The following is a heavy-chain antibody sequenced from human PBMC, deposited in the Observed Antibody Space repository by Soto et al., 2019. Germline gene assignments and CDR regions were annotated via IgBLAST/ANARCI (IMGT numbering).Heavy chain of an antibody. V-gene: IGHV3-30*18. J-gene: IGHJ4*02. Sequence: QVQLVESGGGVVQPGRSLRLSGAASGFTFSTYGMHWVRQAPGKGLEWVAVISYDGNNKYYADSVKGRFTIARDNSKNTLFLQMDSLRAEDTAVYYCAKDHLPSTVTTPGYWGQGTLVTVSS. CDR1: GFTFSTYG. D-gene: IGHD4-17*01. CDR3: AKDHLPSTVTTPGY. CDR2: ISYDGNNK.